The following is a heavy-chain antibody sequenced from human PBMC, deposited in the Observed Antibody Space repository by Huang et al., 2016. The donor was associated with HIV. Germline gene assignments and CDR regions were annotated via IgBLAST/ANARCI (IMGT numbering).Heavy chain of an antibody. D-gene: IGHD2-2*03. CDR1: GGSLGSHY. J-gene: IGHJ3*01. CDR2: THLDGDT. CDR3: ARGRDTAEMDTVDAGLDV. Sequence: QVRLQQWGGGLVRPSETLSRTCAVYGGSLGSHYWSWVRQSPGKGLEGIVETHLDGDTRFNPSLRSRVNSSVDTEKNQFSLTVTSVTAADTAIYFCARGRDTAEMDTVDAGLDVWDQGTKVTVS. V-gene: IGHV4-34*02.